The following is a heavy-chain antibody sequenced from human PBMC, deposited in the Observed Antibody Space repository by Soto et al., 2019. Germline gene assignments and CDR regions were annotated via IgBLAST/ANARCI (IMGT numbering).Heavy chain of an antibody. V-gene: IGHV1-2*04. CDR3: ARGLPTGGDTIFGVVIIRSWFDP. Sequence: ASATVSCTASGYTFTMYDINWVRPAPGPVLEWMGWINPNSGGTNYAQKFQGWVTMTRDTSISTAYMELSRLRSDDTAVYYCARGLPTGGDTIFGVVIIRSWFDPWGQGTLVTFSS. CDR2: INPNSGGT. J-gene: IGHJ5*02. CDR1: GYTFTMYD. D-gene: IGHD3-3*01.